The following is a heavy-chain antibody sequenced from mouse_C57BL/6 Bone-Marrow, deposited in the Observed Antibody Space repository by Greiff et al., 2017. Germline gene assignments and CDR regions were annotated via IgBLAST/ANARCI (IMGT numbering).Heavy chain of an antibody. CDR2: IDPETGGT. CDR3: ARGGYYAMDY. CDR1: GYTFTDYE. V-gene: IGHV1-15*01. J-gene: IGHJ4*01. Sequence: VQLQQSGAELVRPGASVTLSCKASGYTFTDYEMHWVKQTPVHGLEWIGTIDPETGGTDYNQKFKGKAILTADKSSSTAYMELRSLTSEDSAVYYCARGGYYAMDYWGQGTSATVSS.